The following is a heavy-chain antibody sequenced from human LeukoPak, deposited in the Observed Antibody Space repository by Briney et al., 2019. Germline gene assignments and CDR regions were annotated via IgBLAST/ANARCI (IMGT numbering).Heavy chain of an antibody. V-gene: IGHV5-51*01. CDR1: GYSFTSYW. J-gene: IGHJ5*02. Sequence: GESLKISCKGSGYSFTSYWIGWARQRPGKGLEWMGIIYPGDSDTRYSPSFQGQVTISADKSISTAYLQSSSLKVSDTAMYYCARLPSGSGLEEFNWFDPWGQGTLVTVPS. CDR3: ARLPSGSGLEEFNWFDP. D-gene: IGHD6-19*01. CDR2: IYPGDSDT.